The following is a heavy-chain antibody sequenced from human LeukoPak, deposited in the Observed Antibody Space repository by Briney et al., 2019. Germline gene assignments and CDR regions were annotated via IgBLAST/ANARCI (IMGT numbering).Heavy chain of an antibody. V-gene: IGHV4-34*01. CDR3: ARSRIAAAGTDY. CDR2: INHSGST. CDR1: GGSFSGYY. J-gene: IGHJ4*02. D-gene: IGHD6-13*01. Sequence: SETLSLTCAIYGGSFSGYYWSWIRQPPGKGLEWIGEINHSGSTDYNPSLKSRVTISVDTSKNQFSLKLSSVTAADTAVYYCARSRIAAAGTDYWGQGTLVTVSS.